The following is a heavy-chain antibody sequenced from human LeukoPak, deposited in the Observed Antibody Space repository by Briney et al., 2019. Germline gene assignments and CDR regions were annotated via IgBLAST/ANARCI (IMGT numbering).Heavy chain of an antibody. CDR3: ARDGKISPYSGMDV. CDR2: IYTSGST. J-gene: IGHJ6*02. D-gene: IGHD1-26*01. Sequence: SETLSLTCTVSGGSISSFYWSWIRQPAGKGLEWIGRIYTSGSTNYNPSLKSRVSISVDTSKNQFSLKLNSMTPADTAVYYCARDGKISPYSGMDVWGQGTTVTVSS. V-gene: IGHV4-4*07. CDR1: GGSISSFY.